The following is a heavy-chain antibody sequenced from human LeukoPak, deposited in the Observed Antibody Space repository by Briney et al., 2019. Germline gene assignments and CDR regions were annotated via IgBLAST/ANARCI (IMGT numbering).Heavy chain of an antibody. Sequence: SETLSRTCTVSGGSISGYYWTWIRQPPGKGLEWIGYVYHSGGTSYNPSLKSRVTIAVDTSKNQFSLKLTSVTAADTAVYYCARDNADYASGGDWFDPWGQGTLVTVSS. CDR3: ARDNADYASGGDWFDP. CDR1: GGSISGYY. V-gene: IGHV4-59*01. D-gene: IGHD3-10*01. CDR2: VYHSGGT. J-gene: IGHJ5*02.